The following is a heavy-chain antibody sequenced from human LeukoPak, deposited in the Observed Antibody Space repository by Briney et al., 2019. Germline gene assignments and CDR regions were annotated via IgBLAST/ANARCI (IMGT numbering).Heavy chain of an antibody. V-gene: IGHV4-30-4*08. CDR1: GGSISSGDGY. CDR2: IYYSGST. J-gene: IGHJ5*02. Sequence: SQTLSLTCTVSGGSISSGDGYWSWIRQPPGKGLEWIGYIYYSGSTYYNPSLKSRVTISVDTSKNQFSLKLSSVTAADTAVYYCAKLGLLNWFDPWGQGTLVTVSS. CDR3: AKLGLLNWFDP. D-gene: IGHD6-13*01.